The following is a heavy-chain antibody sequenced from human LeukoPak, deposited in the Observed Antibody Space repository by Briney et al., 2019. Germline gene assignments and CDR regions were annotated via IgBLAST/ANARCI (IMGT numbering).Heavy chain of an antibody. Sequence: KASQTLSLTCTVSGGSISSGGYYWSWIRQPPGKGLEWIGSIYYSGSTYYNPSLKSRVTISVDTSKNQFSLKLSSVTAADTAVYYCARGREGLWFGELLTTCHFDYWGQGTLVTVSS. J-gene: IGHJ4*02. CDR3: ARGREGLWFGELLTTCHFDY. D-gene: IGHD3-10*01. CDR1: GGSISSGGYY. V-gene: IGHV4-39*07. CDR2: IYYSGST.